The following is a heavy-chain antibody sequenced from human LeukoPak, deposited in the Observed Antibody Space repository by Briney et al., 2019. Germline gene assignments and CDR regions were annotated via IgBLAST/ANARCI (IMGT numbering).Heavy chain of an antibody. Sequence: GGSLRLSCAASGFTFSSYSMNWVRQAPGKGLEWFSFISSSSSYIYYADSVKGRFTISRDNAKISLYLQMNSRRAEDTAVYYCAKNLGDYSFDYGGQGTLVTASS. D-gene: IGHD4-17*01. CDR2: ISSSSSYI. J-gene: IGHJ4*02. V-gene: IGHV3-21*01. CDR1: GFTFSSYS. CDR3: AKNLGDYSFDY.